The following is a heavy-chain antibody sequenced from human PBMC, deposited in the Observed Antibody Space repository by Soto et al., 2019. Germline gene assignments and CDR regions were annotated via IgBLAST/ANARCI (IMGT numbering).Heavy chain of an antibody. CDR3: ARGLISGSHYSGGWYYFDS. CDR2: IYHSGST. D-gene: IGHD1-26*01. V-gene: IGHV4-30-2*01. Sequence: SETLSLTCAVSGGSISSGGYSWSWIRQPPGKGLEWIGYIYHSGSTYYKQSLKSRVTISVDRSKNQFSLKLSSVTAADTAVYYFARGLISGSHYSGGWYYFDSWGQGTQVTVSS. CDR1: GGSISSGGYS. J-gene: IGHJ4*02.